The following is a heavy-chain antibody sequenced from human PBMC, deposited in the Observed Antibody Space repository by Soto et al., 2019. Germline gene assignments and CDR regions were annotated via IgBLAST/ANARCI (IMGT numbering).Heavy chain of an antibody. J-gene: IGHJ4*02. CDR2: INGGSGTT. CDR1: GFSFSGYT. V-gene: IGHV3-23*01. Sequence: EVQLLESGGHLIQPGESLRLSCAASGFSFSGYTMNWVRQAQGKGLEWISGINGGSGTTYYADSVKGRFTISRDDSKNILYLQMNSPRAEDTAIYYCAKDRHPDGIWTFDYWGRGTLVTVSS. D-gene: IGHD3-9*01. CDR3: AKDRHPDGIWTFDY.